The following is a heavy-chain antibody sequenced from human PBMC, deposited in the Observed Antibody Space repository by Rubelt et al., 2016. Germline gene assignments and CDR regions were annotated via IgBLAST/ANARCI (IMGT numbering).Heavy chain of an antibody. D-gene: IGHD1-1*01. V-gene: IGHV4-61*01. CDR2: IHYSGST. CDR3: ARVNSQRYAGWFDP. J-gene: IGHJ5*02. Sequence: QVQLQESGPGLVKSSETLSLTCTVSGFSISSGYFWGWIRQPPGKGLEWIAYIHYSGSTKYDPSLKSRVTISVDTSKNQFPRKLSSVTAAATAVYYCARVNSQRYAGWFDPWGQGTLVTVSS. CDR1: GFSISSGYF.